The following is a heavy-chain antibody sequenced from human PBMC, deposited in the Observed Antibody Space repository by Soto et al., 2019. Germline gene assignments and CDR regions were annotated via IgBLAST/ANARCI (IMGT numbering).Heavy chain of an antibody. D-gene: IGHD7-27*01. Sequence: QVQLQESGPGLVKPSETLSLTCTVSGGSISSYYWSWIRQPPGKGLEWIGYIYYSGSTNYNPSLKSRVTIEVDPSKNQFSLKLSSVTAADTAVYYCARTLTLDAFDIWGQGTMVTVSS. CDR1: GGSISSYY. J-gene: IGHJ3*02. V-gene: IGHV4-59*08. CDR2: IYYSGST. CDR3: ARTLTLDAFDI.